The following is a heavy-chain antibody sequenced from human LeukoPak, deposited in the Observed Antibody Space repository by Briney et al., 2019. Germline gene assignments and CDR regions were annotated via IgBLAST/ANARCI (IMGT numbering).Heavy chain of an antibody. CDR3: AKTAKYSSSAIDY. D-gene: IGHD6-19*01. Sequence: PGGSLRLSCAASGFTFSNYAMNWVRQAPGKGPEWVSGISASGGSTYYADSVKGRFTISRDNPKNTLYVQMNSLRPEDTAIYYCAKTAKYSSSAIDYWGQGTQVTVSS. CDR1: GFTFSNYA. V-gene: IGHV3-23*01. J-gene: IGHJ4*02. CDR2: ISASGGST.